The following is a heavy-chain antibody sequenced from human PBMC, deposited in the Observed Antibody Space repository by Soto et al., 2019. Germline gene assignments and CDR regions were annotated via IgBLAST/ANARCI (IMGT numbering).Heavy chain of an antibody. CDR3: ASASVTAIGGEPPAY. V-gene: IGHV3-23*01. J-gene: IGHJ4*02. D-gene: IGHD2-21*01. CDR1: GIIFSTFA. Sequence: EVQLLESGGGLVQPGGSLTLSCTASGIIFSTFAMSWVRQAPGKGLEWVSGITGSGGSTNYADSVKGRFTISRDNSTNTLYLQMNSLRVEDTAKYYCASASVTAIGGEPPAYWGQGTLVTVSS. CDR2: ITGSGGST.